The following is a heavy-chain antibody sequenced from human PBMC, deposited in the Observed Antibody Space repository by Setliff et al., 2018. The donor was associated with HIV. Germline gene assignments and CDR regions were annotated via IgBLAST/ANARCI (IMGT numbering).Heavy chain of an antibody. D-gene: IGHD3-3*01. Sequence: ASVKVSCKASGYTFTSYGISWVRQAPGQGLEWMGWISAYNGDTNYAQKFQGRVTMTTDTSTSTAYMELRSLRSDDTAAYYCARDSGGVVIKGAYYYYMDVWGKGTTVTSP. V-gene: IGHV1-18*01. CDR3: ARDSGGVVIKGAYYYYMDV. CDR2: ISAYNGDT. CDR1: GYTFTSYG. J-gene: IGHJ6*03.